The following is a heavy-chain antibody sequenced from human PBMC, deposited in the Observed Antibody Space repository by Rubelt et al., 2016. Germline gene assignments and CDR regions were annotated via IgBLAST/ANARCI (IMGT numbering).Heavy chain of an antibody. V-gene: IGHV4-39*07. J-gene: IGHJ4*02. CDR3: AADDGPDY. D-gene: IGHD5-24*01. CDR2: SGST. Sequence: SGSTYYNPSLKSRVAISVDTSKNQFSLKLSSVTAADTAVYYCAADDGPDYWGQGTLVTVSS.